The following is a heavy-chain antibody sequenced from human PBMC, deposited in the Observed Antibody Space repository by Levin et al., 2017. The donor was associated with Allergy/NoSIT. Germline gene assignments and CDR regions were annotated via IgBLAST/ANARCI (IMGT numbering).Heavy chain of an antibody. CDR2: IGASGDLT. Sequence: PGGSLRLSCAGSGFSFGDYAISWVRQAPGKGLQWVAGIGASGDLTYYADSVKGRFTISRDNFQKTRYLQMNSLRADDTAVYYCAKDGRGGYYSGMPYWGQGTLVTVSS. J-gene: IGHJ4*02. D-gene: IGHD3-22*01. V-gene: IGHV3-23*01. CDR1: GFSFGDYA. CDR3: AKDGRGGYYSGMPY.